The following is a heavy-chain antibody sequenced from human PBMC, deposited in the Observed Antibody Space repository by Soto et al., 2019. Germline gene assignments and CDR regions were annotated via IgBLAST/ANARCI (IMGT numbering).Heavy chain of an antibody. CDR1: GFTLSDYF. D-gene: IGHD6-25*01. CDR2: SSNSGGYI. Sequence: QVQLVESGGGMVRPGGSLRLSCAASGFTLSDYFMAWVRQSPRQGLEWISSSSNSGGYITYADSVRGRFTISRDNAKSSLYLQMNSLGAEDSAVYYCARIQLAAYAFDIWGQGALVTVSS. V-gene: IGHV3-11*06. J-gene: IGHJ3*02. CDR3: ARIQLAAYAFDI.